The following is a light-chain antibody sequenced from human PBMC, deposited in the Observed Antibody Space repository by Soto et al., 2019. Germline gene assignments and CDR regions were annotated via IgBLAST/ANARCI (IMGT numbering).Light chain of an antibody. CDR1: QSAGNF. CDR2: YIS. J-gene: IGKJ5*01. V-gene: IGKV3D-15*01. Sequence: EIMMTQSPATLSVSQGETASLSCRASQSAGNFLAWYQQKPGQAPRLLIYYISTRATGIPARFSGSGSGTEFTLTINSLQSEDSAVYYCQQHNQWPITFGQGTRLEI. CDR3: QQHNQWPIT.